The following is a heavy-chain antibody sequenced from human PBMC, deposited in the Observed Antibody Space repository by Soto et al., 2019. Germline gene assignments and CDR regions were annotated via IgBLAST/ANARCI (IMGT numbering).Heavy chain of an antibody. D-gene: IGHD3-16*01. CDR3: ARRMITFRGVLDDS. V-gene: IGHV1-2*02. CDR2: IFPNSGST. J-gene: IGHJ4*02. CDR1: GYAFTDFY. Sequence: QVQLVQSGAEVKKPGASVNVSCKASGYAFTDFYLHWVRQAPGQGLEWMGWIFPNSGSTKYAQKFQGRVTMSRDTSINTAYMELNRLTSDDTAVYYCARRMITFRGVLDDSWGQGTLVTVSS.